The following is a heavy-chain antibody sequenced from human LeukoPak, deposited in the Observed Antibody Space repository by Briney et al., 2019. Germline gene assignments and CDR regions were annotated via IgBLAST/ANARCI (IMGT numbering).Heavy chain of an antibody. J-gene: IGHJ6*02. V-gene: IGHV3-23*01. CDR1: GFTFSSYA. CDR2: ISGSGGST. D-gene: IGHD3-22*01. Sequence: PGGSLRLSCAASGFTFSSYAMSWVRQAPGKGLEWVSAISGSGGSTYYADSVKGRFTISRDNSKNTLYLQMNSLRAEDTAVYYCAKDRGDWIVAPWHYYYGMDVWGQGTTVTVSS. CDR3: AKDRGDWIVAPWHYYYGMDV.